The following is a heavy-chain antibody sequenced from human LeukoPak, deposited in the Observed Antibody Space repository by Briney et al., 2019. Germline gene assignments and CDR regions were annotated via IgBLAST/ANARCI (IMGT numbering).Heavy chain of an antibody. CDR3: VKGGSISHNWFDS. V-gene: IGHV3-30*02. Sequence: GGSLRLSCAASGFTDSDYGMHWVRKAPGRWLGWVAFILNDGTWEYYPDSVKGRLTISRDNSRNTLYLQMNSVRLEDTAIYYCVKGGSISHNWFDSWGQGTLVTVSS. CDR1: GFTDSDYG. J-gene: IGHJ5*01. D-gene: IGHD3-16*01. CDR2: ILNDGTWE.